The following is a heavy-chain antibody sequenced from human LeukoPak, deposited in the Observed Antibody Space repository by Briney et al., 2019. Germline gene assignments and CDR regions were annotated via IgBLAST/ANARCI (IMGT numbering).Heavy chain of an antibody. Sequence: SETLSLTCTVSVGSISDYYWSWIRQSPGKGLEWIGYIYNSGSTNYNPSLKSRVTISVDTSKNQFSLKLSSVTAADTAVYYCARAVEMATMDIWGQGTMVTVSS. CDR1: VGSISDYY. J-gene: IGHJ3*02. CDR2: IYNSGST. CDR3: ARAVEMATMDI. V-gene: IGHV4-59*08. D-gene: IGHD5-24*01.